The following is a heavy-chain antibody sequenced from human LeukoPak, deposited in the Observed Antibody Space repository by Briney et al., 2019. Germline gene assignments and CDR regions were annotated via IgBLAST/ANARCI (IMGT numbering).Heavy chain of an antibody. Sequence: GGSLRLSCAASGFTFSSYGMHWDRQAPGKGLEWVAFIRYDGSNEYYAESVKGRFTISRDNSKNTLYLQMNSLRAEDTAVYYCARRSSGDFDYWGQGTLVTVSS. J-gene: IGHJ4*02. CDR3: ARRSSGDFDY. V-gene: IGHV3-30*02. CDR1: GFTFSSYG. D-gene: IGHD1-26*01. CDR2: IRYDGSNE.